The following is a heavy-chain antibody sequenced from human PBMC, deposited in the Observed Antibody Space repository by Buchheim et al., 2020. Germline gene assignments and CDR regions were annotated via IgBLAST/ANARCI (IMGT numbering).Heavy chain of an antibody. CDR3: ARDAGQQLAAYYFDY. V-gene: IGHV3-30-3*01. CDR2: ISYDGSNK. CDR1: GFTFSSYT. Sequence: QVQLVESGGGVVQPGRSLRLSCAASGFTFSSYTMHWVRQAPGKGLEWVAVISYDGSNKYYADSVKGRFTISRDNSKNTLYLQMNSLRAEGTAVYYCARDAGQQLAAYYFDYWGQGIL. J-gene: IGHJ4*02. D-gene: IGHD6-6*01.